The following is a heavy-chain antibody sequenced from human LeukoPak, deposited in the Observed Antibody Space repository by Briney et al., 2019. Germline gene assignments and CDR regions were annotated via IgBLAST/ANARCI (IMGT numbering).Heavy chain of an antibody. D-gene: IGHD5/OR15-5a*01. CDR3: ARDSPITYHPPPYYFDY. Sequence: PSQTLSLACTVSGGSISSGGYYWSWIRQHPGKGLEWIGYIYYSGSTYYNPSLKSRVTISVDTSKNQFSLKLSSVTAADTAVYYCARDSPITYHPPPYYFDYWGQGTLVTVSS. CDR1: GGSISSGGYY. V-gene: IGHV4-31*03. CDR2: IYYSGST. J-gene: IGHJ4*02.